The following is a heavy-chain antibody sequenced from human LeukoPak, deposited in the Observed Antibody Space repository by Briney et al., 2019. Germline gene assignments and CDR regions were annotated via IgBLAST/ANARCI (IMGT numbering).Heavy chain of an antibody. CDR3: ALGGNSVLDY. Sequence: PSETLSLTCAVYGGSFIVYYWSWIRQPPGKGLEWIGEINHSGSTNYNPSLKSRVTISVDTSKNQFSLKLSSVTAADTAVYYCALGGNSVLDYWGQGTLVTVSS. D-gene: IGHD4-23*01. J-gene: IGHJ4*02. CDR2: INHSGST. V-gene: IGHV4-34*01. CDR1: GGSFIVYY.